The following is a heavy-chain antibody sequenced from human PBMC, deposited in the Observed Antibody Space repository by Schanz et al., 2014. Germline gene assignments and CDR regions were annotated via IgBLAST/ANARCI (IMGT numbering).Heavy chain of an antibody. Sequence: VQLVESGGGLVQPGGSLRLSCAVSGFIVRSNYMTWVRQAPGKGLEWVAVIWSDGTNEYYADSVKGRFTISGDSSKYTVYLQMNSLRADDTAVYYCAKAADWPVTRFDPWGQGTLVIVSS. CDR1: GFIVRSNY. D-gene: IGHD3-9*01. V-gene: IGHV3-33*06. CDR3: AKAADWPVTRFDP. J-gene: IGHJ5*02. CDR2: IWSDGTNE.